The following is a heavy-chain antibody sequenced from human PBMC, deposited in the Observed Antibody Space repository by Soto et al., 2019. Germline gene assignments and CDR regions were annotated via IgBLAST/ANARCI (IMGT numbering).Heavy chain of an antibody. CDR1: GGTFSSYT. J-gene: IGHJ4*02. CDR3: ATNYGSGSTHFDY. Sequence: QVQLVQSGTEVKKPGSSVKVSCTASGGTFSSYTINWVRQAPGHGPEWMGRFIPMVGMTNYAQKFQGRVTISADKSTSTLYMHLNSLRSEDTAVYYCATNYGSGSTHFDYWAREPWSPSRQ. V-gene: IGHV1-69*02. CDR2: FIPMVGMT. D-gene: IGHD3-10*01.